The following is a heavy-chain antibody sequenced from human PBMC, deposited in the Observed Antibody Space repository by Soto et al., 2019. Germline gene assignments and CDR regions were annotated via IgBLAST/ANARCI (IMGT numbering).Heavy chain of an antibody. D-gene: IGHD3-22*01. Sequence: LRLSCAASGFTFSSYGMHWVRQAPGKGLERVAVIWYDGSNKYYADSVKGRFTISRDNSKNTLYLQMNSLRAEDTAVYYCARDHRYYYDSSGYYGYFDYWGQGTLVTVSS. CDR2: IWYDGSNK. CDR1: GFTFSSYG. V-gene: IGHV3-33*01. J-gene: IGHJ4*02. CDR3: ARDHRYYYDSSGYYGYFDY.